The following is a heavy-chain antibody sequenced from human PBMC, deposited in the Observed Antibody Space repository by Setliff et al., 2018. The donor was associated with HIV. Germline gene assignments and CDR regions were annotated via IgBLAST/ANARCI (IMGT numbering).Heavy chain of an antibody. CDR1: GLTFSNCG. J-gene: IGHJ3*01. V-gene: IGHV3-30*02. CDR3: ARDATYYNFWSGSYDALDV. D-gene: IGHD3-3*01. CDR2: IRSDGSNK. Sequence: GGSLRLSCATSGLTFSNCGMHWVRQAPGKGLEWVASIRSDGSNKYYADSVTGRFTISRDDSKNTLYLQMNSLRAEDTAVYYCARDATYYNFWSGSYDALDVWGPGTMVTVSS.